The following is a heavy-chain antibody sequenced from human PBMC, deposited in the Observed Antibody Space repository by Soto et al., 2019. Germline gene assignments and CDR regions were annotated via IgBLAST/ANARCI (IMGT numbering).Heavy chain of an antibody. CDR1: GGSISSGGYS. Sequence: QLQLLESGSGLVKPSQTLSLTCAVSGGSISSGGYSWGWIRQPPGKGLEWIGYIYHSVSTYYNPSLKSRVTISVDRSKNQFSLRLSAVTAADTAVYSCASVPDYWGQGTLVTVSS. V-gene: IGHV4-30-2*01. J-gene: IGHJ4*02. D-gene: IGHD6-6*01. CDR2: IYHSVST. CDR3: ASVPDY.